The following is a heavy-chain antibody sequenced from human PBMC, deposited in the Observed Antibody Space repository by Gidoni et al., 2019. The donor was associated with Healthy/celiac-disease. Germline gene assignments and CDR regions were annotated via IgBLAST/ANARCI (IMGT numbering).Heavy chain of an antibody. V-gene: IGHV1-2*02. CDR2: INPNSGVT. CDR1: GYTFTGYY. Sequence: QVQLVQSGAEVKKPGASVKVSCKASGYTFTGYYMHWVRQAPGQGLEWMGWINPNSGVTNYAQKFQGRVTMTRDPSISTAYMELSRLRSDDTAVYYCARDIANGVCCPFDYWGQGTLVTVSS. CDR3: ARDIANGVCCPFDY. J-gene: IGHJ4*02. D-gene: IGHD2-8*01.